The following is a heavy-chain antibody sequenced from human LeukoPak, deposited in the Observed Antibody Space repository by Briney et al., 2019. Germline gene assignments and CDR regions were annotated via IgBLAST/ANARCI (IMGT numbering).Heavy chain of an antibody. Sequence: PGGSLRLSCAASGFTFSSYEMNWVRQAPGKGLEWVSYTSSSGYTRYYADSVKGRFTISRDNAKNSLYLQMNSLRAEDTAVYYCARELPLRRITGTTDYWGQGTLVTVSS. D-gene: IGHD1-20*01. V-gene: IGHV3-48*03. J-gene: IGHJ4*02. CDR1: GFTFSSYE. CDR3: ARELPLRRITGTTDY. CDR2: TSSSGYTR.